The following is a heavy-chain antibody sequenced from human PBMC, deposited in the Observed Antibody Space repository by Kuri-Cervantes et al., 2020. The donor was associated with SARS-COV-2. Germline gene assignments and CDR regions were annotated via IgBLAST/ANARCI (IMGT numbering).Heavy chain of an antibody. D-gene: IGHD2-2*02. CDR3: ARDRTAVVPAAIPGSDAFDI. V-gene: IGHV1-46*01. CDR2: INPSGGST. CDR1: GYTFTGYY. Sequence: ASVKVSCKASGYTFTGYYMHWVRQAPGQGLEWMGIINPSGGSTSYAQKFQGRVTMTRDTSTSTVYMELSSLRSEDTAVYYCARDRTAVVPAAIPGSDAFDIWGQGTMVTVSS. J-gene: IGHJ3*02.